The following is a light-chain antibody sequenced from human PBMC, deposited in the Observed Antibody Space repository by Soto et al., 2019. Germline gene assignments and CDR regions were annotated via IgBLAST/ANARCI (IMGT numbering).Light chain of an antibody. CDR2: SDN. CDR3: AAWDDSLNGPM. CDR1: NSNIGDNS. J-gene: IGLJ3*02. V-gene: IGLV1-44*01. Sequence: QSALTQPPSASGTPGQGVTISCSGSNSNIGDNSVNWYQQLPGTAPKLLIYSDNQRPSGVPDRFFGSKSGTSASLAISGLQSEDEAEYYCAAWDDSLNGPMFGGGTKLTVL.